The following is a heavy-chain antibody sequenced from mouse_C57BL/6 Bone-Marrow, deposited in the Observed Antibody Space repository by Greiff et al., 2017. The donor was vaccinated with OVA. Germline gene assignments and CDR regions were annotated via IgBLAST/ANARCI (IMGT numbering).Heavy chain of an antibody. CDR2: INPSSGYT. CDR1: GYTFTSYW. D-gene: IGHD4-1*01. Sequence: QVHVKQSGAELAKPGASVKLSCKASGYTFTSYWMHWVKQRPGQGLEWIGYINPSSGYTKYNQKFKDKATLTADKSSSTAYMQLSSLTYEDSAVYYCASSPNWGGFAYWGQGTLVTVSA. V-gene: IGHV1-7*01. CDR3: ASSPNWGGFAY. J-gene: IGHJ3*01.